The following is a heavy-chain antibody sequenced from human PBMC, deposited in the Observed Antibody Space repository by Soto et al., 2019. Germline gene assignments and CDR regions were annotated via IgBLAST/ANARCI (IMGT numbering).Heavy chain of an antibody. D-gene: IGHD5-18*01. Sequence: QVQLVQSGAEVKKPGSSVKVSCKASGGTFSSYAISWVRQAPGQGLEWMGGIIPIFGTANYAQKFQGRVTLTAAEYTSTAYMELSSLRSADTAVYYCARAPVDTVMVYYYYGMDVWGQGTTVTVSS. V-gene: IGHV1-69*12. CDR1: GGTFSSYA. J-gene: IGHJ6*02. CDR3: ARAPVDTVMVYYYYGMDV. CDR2: IIPIFGTA.